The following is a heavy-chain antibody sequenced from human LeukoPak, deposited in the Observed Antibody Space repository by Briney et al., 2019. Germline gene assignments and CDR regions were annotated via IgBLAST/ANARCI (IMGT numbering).Heavy chain of an antibody. V-gene: IGHV4-59*01. Sequence: SETLSLTCTVSGGSISSYYWSWIRQPPGKGLEWIGYIYYSGSTNYNPSLKSRVTISVDTSKNQFSLKLSSVTAADTAVYYCARDYSNYAAAFDIWGQGTMVTVSS. D-gene: IGHD4-11*01. CDR3: ARDYSNYAAAFDI. CDR1: GGSISSYY. CDR2: IYYSGST. J-gene: IGHJ3*02.